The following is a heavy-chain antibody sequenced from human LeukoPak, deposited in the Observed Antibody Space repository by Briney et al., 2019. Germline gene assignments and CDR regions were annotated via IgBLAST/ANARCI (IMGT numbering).Heavy chain of an antibody. Sequence: PGRSLRLSCAASGFTFTSYSMNWVRQAPGKGLEWVSTISGGGGSTYYADSVKGRFTISRDNSKNTLYLQMNSLRVDDTAVYYCGGGECSSTTCCVEAWGQGTLVTVSS. CDR2: ISGGGGST. CDR3: GGGECSSTTCCVEA. D-gene: IGHD2-2*01. V-gene: IGHV3-23*01. J-gene: IGHJ5*02. CDR1: GFTFTSYS.